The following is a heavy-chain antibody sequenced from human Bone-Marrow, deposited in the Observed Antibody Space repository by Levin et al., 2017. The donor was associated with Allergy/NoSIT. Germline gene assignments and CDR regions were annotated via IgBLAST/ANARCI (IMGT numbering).Heavy chain of an antibody. CDR1: GFIFSNYA. CDR2: ISGSGGNT. D-gene: IGHD3-22*01. CDR3: AGYDTSAYHSPFDY. Sequence: GESLKISCAASGFIFSNYAMNWVRQAPGKGLEWVSQISGSGGNTHYADSVKGRFTFSRDNSKNTLYLQMNSVRADDTAVYYCAGYDTSAYHSPFDYWGHGTLVTVSS. V-gene: IGHV3-23*01. J-gene: IGHJ4*01.